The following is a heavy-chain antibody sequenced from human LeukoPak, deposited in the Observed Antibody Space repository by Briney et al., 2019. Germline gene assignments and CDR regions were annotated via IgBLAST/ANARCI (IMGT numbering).Heavy chain of an antibody. CDR3: ARGGASSRYFDY. V-gene: IGHV4-59*11. D-gene: IGHD1-26*01. Sequence: PSETLSLTCTVSGGSISGQYWSWIRQPPGKGLEWIGFVSYSGSTNYNPSLNGRVTISLDTSKNQFSLRLNSVTAADTAVYYCARGGASSRYFDYWGLGTLVTVSS. J-gene: IGHJ4*02. CDR1: GGSISGQY. CDR2: VSYSGST.